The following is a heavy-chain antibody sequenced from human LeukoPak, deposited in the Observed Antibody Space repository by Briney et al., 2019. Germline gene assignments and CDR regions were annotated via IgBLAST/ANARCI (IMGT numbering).Heavy chain of an antibody. Sequence: ASETLSLTCTVSGGSISTYYWNWIRQPPGKGLEWIGYIYHSGSTNYNPSLQSRVTISVDTSKNQFSLNLNSVTAADTAVYYCARGGAARLHFQNWGQGTLVTVSS. CDR2: IYHSGST. J-gene: IGHJ1*01. CDR1: GGSISTYY. V-gene: IGHV4-59*01. D-gene: IGHD6-6*01. CDR3: ARGGAARLHFQN.